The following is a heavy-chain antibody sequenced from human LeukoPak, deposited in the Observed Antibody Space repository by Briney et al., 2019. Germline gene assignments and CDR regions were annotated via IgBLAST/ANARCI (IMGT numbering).Heavy chain of an antibody. V-gene: IGHV4-4*09. CDR3: ARLGSYHDF. CDR1: GASISNYY. Sequence: SEILSLTCTVSGASISNYYWSWIRQTPEKGLEWMGRIHSSGGSSYYPSLKSRLTLSIDTSRNQLSLKLPSVTAADTAVYFCARLGSYHDFWGQGALVTVSS. J-gene: IGHJ4*02. CDR2: IHSSGGS. D-gene: IGHD1-26*01.